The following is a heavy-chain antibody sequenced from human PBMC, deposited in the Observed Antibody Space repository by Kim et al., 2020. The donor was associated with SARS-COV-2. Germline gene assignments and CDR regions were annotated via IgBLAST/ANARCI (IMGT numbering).Heavy chain of an antibody. Sequence: GGSLRLSCAASGFTFSSYAMSWVRQAPGKGLEWVSAISGSGGSTYYADSVKGRFTISRDNSKNTLYLQMNSLRAEDTAVYYCASVLAAAGTEPDYWGQGTLVTVSS. V-gene: IGHV3-23*01. CDR3: ASVLAAAGTEPDY. CDR2: ISGSGGST. D-gene: IGHD6-13*01. J-gene: IGHJ4*02. CDR1: GFTFSSYA.